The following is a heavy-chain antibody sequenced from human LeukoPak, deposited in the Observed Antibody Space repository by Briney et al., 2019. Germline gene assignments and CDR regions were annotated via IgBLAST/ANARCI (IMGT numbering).Heavy chain of an antibody. CDR1: GHSISSGYY. CDR2: IYHSGNT. D-gene: IGHD1-26*01. V-gene: IGHV4-38-2*01. J-gene: IGHJ5*02. Sequence: PSETLSLTCAVSGHSISSGYYWGWIRQPPGKGLEWIGSIYHSGNTYYNPSLKSRVTISVDTSKNQFSLKLSSVTAADTAVYYCARAQRGSLYNWFDPWGQGTLVTVSS. CDR3: ARAQRGSLYNWFDP.